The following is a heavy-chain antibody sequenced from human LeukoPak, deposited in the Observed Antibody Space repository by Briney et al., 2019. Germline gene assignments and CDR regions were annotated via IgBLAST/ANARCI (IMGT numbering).Heavy chain of an antibody. D-gene: IGHD5-12*01. CDR1: GGSIRIYY. CDR2: IYYSGSS. J-gene: IGHJ4*02. V-gene: IGHV4-59*08. CDR3: ARLDIGYSGYRPEYYFHY. Sequence: SETLSLTCTVSGGSIRIYYWSWIRQPPGKGLEWIGHIYYSGSSNYNPPLRSRVSMSVDTSKNQFTLKLITVTAADTAVYYCARLDIGYSGYRPEYYFHYWGQGTLVTVSS.